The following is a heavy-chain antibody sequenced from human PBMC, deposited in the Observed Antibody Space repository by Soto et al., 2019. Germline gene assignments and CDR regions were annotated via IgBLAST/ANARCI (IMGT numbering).Heavy chain of an antibody. CDR1: GGSFSGYY. CDR2: INHSGST. Sequence: QVQLQQWGAGLLKPSETLSLTCAVYGGSFSGYYWSWIRQPPGKGLEWIGEINHSGSTNYNPSLKSRVTILVDTSKNQFSLKLSSVTAADTAVYYCARRPITVFGVVTPRRGGWFDPWGQGTLVTVSS. CDR3: ARRPITVFGVVTPRRGGWFDP. J-gene: IGHJ5*02. D-gene: IGHD3-3*01. V-gene: IGHV4-34*01.